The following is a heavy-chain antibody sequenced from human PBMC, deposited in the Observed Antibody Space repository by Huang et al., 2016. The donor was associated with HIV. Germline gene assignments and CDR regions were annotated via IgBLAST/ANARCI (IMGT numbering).Heavy chain of an antibody. V-gene: IGHV3-74*01. Sequence: EVQLVESGGGLVQPGGSLRLSCAASGFTFSSYLMHWVRQAPGKGLVGVSLINSDGSSTSYADSVKGRFTISRDNAKNTLYLQMNSLRAEDTAVYYCARDSQQWLVEDYWGQGTLVTVSS. CDR3: ARDSQQWLVEDY. CDR1: GFTFSSYL. CDR2: INSDGSST. J-gene: IGHJ4*02. D-gene: IGHD6-19*01.